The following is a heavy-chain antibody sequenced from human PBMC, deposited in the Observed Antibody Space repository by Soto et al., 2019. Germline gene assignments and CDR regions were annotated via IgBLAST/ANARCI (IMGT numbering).Heavy chain of an antibody. CDR3: ARGGGYCTPTSCAIDS. J-gene: IGHJ4*02. D-gene: IGHD2-8*01. Sequence: EVQLLESGGGLVQPGGSLRLSCIASRFSFSSYEMSWVRQAAGKGLEWVSRVSLTGDRTNYAGSVKGRFTVSRDNFNNTLYLELDSLRPEDTAIYYCARGGGYCTPTSCAIDSWGRGTPVTVSS. CDR2: VSLTGDRT. V-gene: IGHV3-23*01. CDR1: RFSFSSYE.